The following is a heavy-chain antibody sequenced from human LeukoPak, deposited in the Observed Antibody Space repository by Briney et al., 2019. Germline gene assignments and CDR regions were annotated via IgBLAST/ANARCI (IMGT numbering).Heavy chain of an antibody. V-gene: IGHV1-69*06. J-gene: IGHJ5*02. CDR3: ARTYGSGSYYTVDWFYV. D-gene: IGHD3-10*01. Sequence: SVTVSCKASGGTFSSYAISWVRQAPGQGLEWMGRIIPIFGTANYAQKFQGRVTITADKSTSTAYMEPSSLRSEDTAVYYCARTYGSGSYYTVDWFYVWGQGTLVTVSS. CDR2: IIPIFGTA. CDR1: GGTFSSYA.